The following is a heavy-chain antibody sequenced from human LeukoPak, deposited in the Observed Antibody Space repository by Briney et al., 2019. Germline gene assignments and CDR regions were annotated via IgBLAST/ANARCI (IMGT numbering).Heavy chain of an antibody. D-gene: IGHD2-2*01. CDR1: GFTFSRNA. Sequence: GSLRLSCVASGFTFSRNAMSWVRQAPGKGLEWVSSLSGSGGDTYYADSVQGRFTISRDNSKNTGYLQMNSLKAEDTAVYYCAKDPYGTRYFDYWGQGTLVTVSS. CDR3: AKDPYGTRYFDY. V-gene: IGHV3-23*01. J-gene: IGHJ4*02. CDR2: LSGSGGDT.